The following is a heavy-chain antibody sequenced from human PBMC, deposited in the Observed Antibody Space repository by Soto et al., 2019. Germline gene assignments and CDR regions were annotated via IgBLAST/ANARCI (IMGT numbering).Heavy chain of an antibody. Sequence: QVQLVQSGAEVKKPGASVKVSCKASGYTFTSYYMHWVRQAPGQGLEWMGIINPSGGSTSYAQKFQGRVTMTRDTATSTVYRMLSGLRSEDTAVYYCARVSQAGSDAFDIWGQGTMVTVSS. J-gene: IGHJ3*02. CDR1: GYTFTSYY. CDR2: INPSGGST. V-gene: IGHV1-46*03. D-gene: IGHD6-13*01. CDR3: ARVSQAGSDAFDI.